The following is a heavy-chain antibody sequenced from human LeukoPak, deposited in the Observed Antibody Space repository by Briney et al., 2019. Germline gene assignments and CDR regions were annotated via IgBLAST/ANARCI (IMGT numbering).Heavy chain of an antibody. CDR3: SSSAGYYDLSGYQVGPLDN. J-gene: IGHJ4*02. D-gene: IGHD3-22*01. Sequence: NPGGSLRLSCAASGLTFTNAWMSWVRQAPGKGLEWVGRIKSKTDGGTTDYAAPVKGGFTISRDDSKTTLYLQMNSLKTEDTAIYYCSSSAGYYDLSGYQVGPLDNWGQGTLVTASS. CDR1: GLTFTNAW. CDR2: IKSKTDGGTT. V-gene: IGHV3-15*01.